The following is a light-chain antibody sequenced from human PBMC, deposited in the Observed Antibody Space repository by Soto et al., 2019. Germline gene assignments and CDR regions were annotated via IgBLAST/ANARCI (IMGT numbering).Light chain of an antibody. CDR1: SSDVGGYNY. J-gene: IGLJ1*01. Sequence: QAVVTQPASVSGSPGQSITISCTGTSSDVGGYNYVSWYQQHPGKAPKLMIYEVSNRFSGSKSGNTASLTISGLQAEDEADYYCSSYTSSSTLVFGTGTKVTVL. CDR3: SSYTSSSTLV. CDR2: EV. V-gene: IGLV2-14*01.